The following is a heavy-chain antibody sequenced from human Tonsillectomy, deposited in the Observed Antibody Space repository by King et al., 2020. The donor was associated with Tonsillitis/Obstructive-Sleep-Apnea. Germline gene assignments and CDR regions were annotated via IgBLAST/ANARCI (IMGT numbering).Heavy chain of an antibody. Sequence: VQLVESGGGLVQPGGSLRLSCAASGFTFSSYWMHWVRQAPVKGLVWFSRINRDGSSTSYSASVKGRFTISRDNANNTLYLQMNSLRAEDTAVYYCAREGATLHWYFDLWGRGTLVTVSS. CDR1: GFTFSSYW. V-gene: IGHV3-74*01. J-gene: IGHJ2*01. D-gene: IGHD4/OR15-4a*01. CDR2: INRDGSST. CDR3: AREGATLHWYFDL.